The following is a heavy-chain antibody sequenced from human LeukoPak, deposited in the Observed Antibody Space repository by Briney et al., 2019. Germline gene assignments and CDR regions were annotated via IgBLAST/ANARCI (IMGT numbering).Heavy chain of an antibody. J-gene: IGHJ4*02. CDR1: GFTFSSYE. Sequence: GGSLRLSCAASGFTFSSYEMNWVRQAPGKGLEWVSYISSSGNIMYYADSVKGRFTISRDNAKNSLYVQMNSPRADDTAVYYCARYCSSASCYVPYFDYWGQGTLVTVSS. CDR3: ARYCSSASCYVPYFDY. CDR2: ISSSGNIM. D-gene: IGHD2-2*01. V-gene: IGHV3-48*03.